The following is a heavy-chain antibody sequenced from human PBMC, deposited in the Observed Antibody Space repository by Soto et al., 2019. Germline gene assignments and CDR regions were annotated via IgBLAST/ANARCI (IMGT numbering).Heavy chain of an antibody. D-gene: IGHD6-6*01. V-gene: IGHV1-18*01. J-gene: IGHJ4*02. Sequence: VQLVQSGAEVKKPEASVKVSCRASGYTFTHYGISWVRQAPGHGLEWMGWISGYTGDTNYAQQFQGRVSVTTDTSTNTAYMELRSLRPDDTAMYSCARVVEYSSSPAEDYFDFWGQGTLVTVSS. CDR2: ISGYTGDT. CDR1: GYTFTHYG. CDR3: ARVVEYSSSPAEDYFDF.